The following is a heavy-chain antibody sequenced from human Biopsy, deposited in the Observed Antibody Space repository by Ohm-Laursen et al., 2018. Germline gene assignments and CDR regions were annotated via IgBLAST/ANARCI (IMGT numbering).Heavy chain of an antibody. Sequence: SLSLSCAASGLCFSDYHMRWIRQAPGRGLEWVSYISGGGTIYYEDSMKGRVTISRDNAKNSLYLQMHSLRAEDTAVYYCARDTRWSPYSMDVWGQGTTVTVSS. CDR1: GLCFSDYH. CDR2: ISGGGTI. V-gene: IGHV3-11*01. J-gene: IGHJ6*02. CDR3: ARDTRWSPYSMDV. D-gene: IGHD4-23*01.